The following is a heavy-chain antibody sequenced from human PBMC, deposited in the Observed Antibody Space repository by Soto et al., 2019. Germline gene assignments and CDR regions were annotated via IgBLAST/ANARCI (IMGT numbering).Heavy chain of an antibody. V-gene: IGHV1-3*01. CDR3: ARGWSGYNNWFDP. CDR2: INAGNGNT. J-gene: IGHJ5*02. CDR1: GYTFTSYA. D-gene: IGHD3-3*01. Sequence: QVQLVQSGAEVKKPGASVKVSCKASGYTFTSYAMHWVRQAPGQRLEWMGWINAGNGNTKYSQKFQGRVTITRDTSASTAYMELSSLRSEDTAVYYCARGWSGYNNWFDPWGQGTLVTVSS.